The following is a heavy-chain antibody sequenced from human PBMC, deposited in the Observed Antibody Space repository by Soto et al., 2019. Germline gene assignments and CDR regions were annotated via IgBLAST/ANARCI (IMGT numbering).Heavy chain of an antibody. V-gene: IGHV1-69*12. Sequence: QVQLVQSGAEVKKPGSSVKVSCKASGGTFSSYAISWVRQAPGQGLEWMGGIIPIFGTANYAQKFQGRVTITEDESTSTAYMELSSLRSEDTAVYYCAREGQQRVRTNYYYGMDVWGQGTTVTVSS. CDR2: IIPIFGTA. CDR3: AREGQQRVRTNYYYGMDV. D-gene: IGHD6-13*01. CDR1: GGTFSSYA. J-gene: IGHJ6*02.